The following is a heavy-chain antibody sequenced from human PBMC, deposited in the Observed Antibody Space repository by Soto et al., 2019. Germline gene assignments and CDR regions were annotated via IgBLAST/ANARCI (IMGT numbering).Heavy chain of an antibody. D-gene: IGHD6-13*01. J-gene: IGHJ4*02. Sequence: EVQLVESGGGLVQPGGSLRVSCAASGFTFSDHYMEWVRQAAGKGLEWVRRIRNRIYSFTTEYAASVKDRFTISRDNSRNSLSLQMNSLKAEDTAVYYCATSASRTSNRWSGFDFWGQGTLVSVSS. CDR1: GFTFSDHY. CDR3: ATSASRTSNRWSGFDF. CDR2: IRNRIYSFTT. V-gene: IGHV3-72*01.